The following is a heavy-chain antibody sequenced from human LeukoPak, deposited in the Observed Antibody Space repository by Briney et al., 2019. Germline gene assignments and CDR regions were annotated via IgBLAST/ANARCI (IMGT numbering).Heavy chain of an antibody. D-gene: IGHD6-13*01. CDR3: TTSYSGNSGYDWFGP. V-gene: IGHV3-73*01. J-gene: IGHJ5*02. CDR2: IRTKANTYAT. Sequence: GGSLRLSCAASGFTFSGSSIHWVRQASGKGLEWVGLIRTKANTYATAYAASVTGRFTISRDDSKTTSYLQMNSLKTEDTALYFCTTSYSGNSGYDWFGPWGQGTLVTASS. CDR1: GFTFSGSS.